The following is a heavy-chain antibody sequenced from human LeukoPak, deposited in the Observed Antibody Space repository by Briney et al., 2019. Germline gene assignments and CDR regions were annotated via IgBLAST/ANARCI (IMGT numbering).Heavy chain of an antibody. V-gene: IGHV3-23*01. Sequence: PGGSLRLSCAASGFTYSSYAMSLVRQATGKGLEWVSAISGSGGSTYYADSVKGRFTISRDNSKNTLYLQMNSLRAEDTAVYYCAKGHSSGRDYWGQGTLVTVSS. J-gene: IGHJ4*02. CDR1: GFTYSSYA. CDR2: ISGSGGST. CDR3: AKGHSSGRDY. D-gene: IGHD6-19*01.